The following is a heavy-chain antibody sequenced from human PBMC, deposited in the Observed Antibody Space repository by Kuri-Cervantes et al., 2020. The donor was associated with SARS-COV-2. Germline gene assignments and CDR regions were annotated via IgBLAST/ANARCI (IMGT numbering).Heavy chain of an antibody. V-gene: IGHV4-59*01. J-gene: IGHJ4*02. CDR3: ARVGSGTYYSMASDY. CDR1: GGFISSYY. Sequence: SETLSLTCTVSGGFISSYYWSWIRQPPGKGLEWIGYIYYSGSTNYNPSLKSRVTISVDTSKSQFSLKLTSVTAADTAVYYCARVGSGTYYSMASDYWGQGTLVTVSS. CDR2: IYYSGST. D-gene: IGHD1-26*01.